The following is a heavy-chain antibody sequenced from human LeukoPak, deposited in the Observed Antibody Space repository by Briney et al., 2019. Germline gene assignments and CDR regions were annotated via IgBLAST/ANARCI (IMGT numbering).Heavy chain of an antibody. V-gene: IGHV3-11*05. Sequence: GGSLRLSCAASGFTFSDYYVSWIRQAPGKGLEWVSYISSSTSYTNYADSVKGRFTISRDNAKNSLYLQMNSLRAEDTAVYYCARDRYYYDSSGYYSNWFDPWGQGTLVTVSS. CDR2: ISSSTSYT. D-gene: IGHD3-22*01. CDR3: ARDRYYYDSSGYYSNWFDP. CDR1: GFTFSDYY. J-gene: IGHJ5*02.